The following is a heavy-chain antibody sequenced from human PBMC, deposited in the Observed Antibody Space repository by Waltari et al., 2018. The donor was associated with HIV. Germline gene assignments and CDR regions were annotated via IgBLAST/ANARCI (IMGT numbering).Heavy chain of an antibody. CDR3: ARGNRAPTATSKYYFDY. Sequence: QVQWVQSGAGVQEPAASVSLSCKSSDFIFINYHTHWLRQPPGQGLEWLGCINPRTSGINYALRSQGRVTMILDTSSNTTYMKIRTVSFDDTALYYCARGNRAPTATSKYYFDYWGQGTLVTVSS. CDR1: DFIFINYH. V-gene: IGHV1-2*02. J-gene: IGHJ4*02. CDR2: INPRTSGI.